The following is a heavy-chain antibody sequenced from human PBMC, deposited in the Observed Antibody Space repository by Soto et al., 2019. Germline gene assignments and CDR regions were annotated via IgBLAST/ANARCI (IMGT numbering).Heavy chain of an antibody. Sequence: SETLSLTCTVSGGSLSSGDYYWSWIRQPPGKGLEWIGYIYYSGSTYYNPSLKSRVTISVDTSKNQFSLKLSSVTAADTAVYYCASSELRLGELSPLYFDSWGQGTLVTVSS. J-gene: IGHJ4*02. V-gene: IGHV4-30-4*01. D-gene: IGHD3-16*02. CDR1: GGSLSSGDYY. CDR2: IYYSGST. CDR3: ASSELRLGELSPLYFDS.